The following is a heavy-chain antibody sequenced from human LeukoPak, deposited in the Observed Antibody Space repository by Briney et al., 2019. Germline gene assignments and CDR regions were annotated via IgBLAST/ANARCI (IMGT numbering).Heavy chain of an antibody. CDR1: GYSFTSYW. D-gene: IGHD3-22*01. V-gene: IGHV5-51*01. CDR2: IYPGDSDT. CDR3: ARLPYYYDSSGFPPNFDY. Sequence: GESLKISCKGSGYSFTSYWIGWVRQMPGKGLEWMGIIYPGDSDTRYSPSFQGQVTISADKSISTAYLQWSSLKAPDTAMYYCARLPYYYDSSGFPPNFDYWGQGTLVTVSS. J-gene: IGHJ4*02.